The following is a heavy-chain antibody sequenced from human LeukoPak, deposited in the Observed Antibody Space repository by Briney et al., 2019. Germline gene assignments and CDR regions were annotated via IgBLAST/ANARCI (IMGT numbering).Heavy chain of an antibody. J-gene: IGHJ1*01. CDR2: IYYSGST. CDR3: ARDEKGPVQLWLPLQH. V-gene: IGHV4-59*01. D-gene: IGHD5-18*01. CDR1: GGSISSYY. Sequence: SETLSLTCTVSGGSISSYYWSWIRQPPGKGLEWIGYIYYSGSTNYNPSLKSRVTISVDTSKNQFSLKLSSVTAADTAVYYCARDEKGPVQLWLPLQHWGQGTLVTVSS.